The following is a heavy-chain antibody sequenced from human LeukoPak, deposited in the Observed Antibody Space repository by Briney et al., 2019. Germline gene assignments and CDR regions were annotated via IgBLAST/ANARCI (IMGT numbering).Heavy chain of an antibody. D-gene: IGHD2-15*01. CDR2: IYPGDSDT. Sequence: GESLKISCKGSGYSFTSYWIGWVRQMPGKGLEWMGIIYPGDSDTRYSPSFQGQVNISADKSISTAYLQWSSLKASDTAMYYCARSLGYCSGGSCYSSWFDPWGQGTLVTVSS. V-gene: IGHV5-51*01. J-gene: IGHJ5*02. CDR3: ARSLGYCSGGSCYSSWFDP. CDR1: GYSFTSYW.